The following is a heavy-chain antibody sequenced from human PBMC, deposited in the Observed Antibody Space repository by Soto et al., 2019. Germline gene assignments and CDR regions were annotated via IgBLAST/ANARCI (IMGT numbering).Heavy chain of an antibody. CDR2: IYYSGST. Sequence: SETLSLTCTVSGGSISSYYWSWIRQPPGKGLEWIGYIYYSGSTNYNPSLKSRVTISVDTSKNQFSLKLSSVTAADTAVYYCARGVIKYMYSSSSYYYYGMDVCGQGTTVTLS. CDR1: GGSISSYY. V-gene: IGHV4-59*01. D-gene: IGHD6-6*01. J-gene: IGHJ6*02. CDR3: ARGVIKYMYSSSSYYYYGMDV.